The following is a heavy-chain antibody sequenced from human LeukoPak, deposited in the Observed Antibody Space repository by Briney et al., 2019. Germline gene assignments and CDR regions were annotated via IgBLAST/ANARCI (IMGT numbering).Heavy chain of an antibody. CDR3: ARRGSVREFDY. J-gene: IGHJ4*02. V-gene: IGHV5-51*01. Sequence: GESLKISCKGSGYSFTSYWIGWVRQMPGKGLEWMGIIYPGDSDTRYSPSFQGQVTISVDKSTVTAYLQWSSLEASDTAMYYCARRGSVREFDYWGQGTLVTVSA. CDR2: IYPGDSDT. CDR1: GYSFTSYW. D-gene: IGHD3-16*01.